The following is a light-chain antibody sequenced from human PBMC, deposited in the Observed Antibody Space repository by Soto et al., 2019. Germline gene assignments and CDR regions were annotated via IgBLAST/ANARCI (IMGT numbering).Light chain of an antibody. CDR2: GAS. J-gene: IGKJ1*01. CDR1: QSISDT. Sequence: EIVMRQSPATLAVSPGGRATLSCRASQSISDTLAWYQQKPGQAPRLLIYGASSRATGIPDRFSGSGSGTDFTLTISRLEPEDFAVYYCQQYGSSPTTFGQGTKVDIK. CDR3: QQYGSSPTT. V-gene: IGKV3-20*01.